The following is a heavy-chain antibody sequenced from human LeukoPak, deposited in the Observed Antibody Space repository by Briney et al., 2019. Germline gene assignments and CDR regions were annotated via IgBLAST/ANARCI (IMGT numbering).Heavy chain of an antibody. CDR2: IIPILGIA. CDR3: ARDDSGYENAFDI. CDR1: GGTFSSYA. J-gene: IGHJ3*02. V-gene: IGHV1-69*04. Sequence: SVKVSCKASGGTFSSYAISWVRQAPGQGLEWMGRIIPILGIANYAQKFQGRVTITADESTSTAYMELSSLRSEDTAVYYCARDDSGYENAFDIWGQGTMVTVSS. D-gene: IGHD5-12*01.